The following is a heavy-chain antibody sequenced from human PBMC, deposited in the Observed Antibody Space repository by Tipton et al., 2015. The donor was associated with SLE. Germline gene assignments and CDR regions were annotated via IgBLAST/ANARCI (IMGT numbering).Heavy chain of an antibody. D-gene: IGHD6-13*01. J-gene: IGHJ4*02. CDR3: GRFRSSWSYFDY. V-gene: IGHV4-34*01. CDR1: GGSLSDYY. Sequence: TLSLTCDVYGGSLSDYYWNWIRQTPGKGLEWIGETNHSGTTHYNPSLKSRVTISVDTSKNQLSLKLTSVTAADTAVYYCGRFRSSWSYFDYWGQGTLVTVSS. CDR2: TNHSGTT.